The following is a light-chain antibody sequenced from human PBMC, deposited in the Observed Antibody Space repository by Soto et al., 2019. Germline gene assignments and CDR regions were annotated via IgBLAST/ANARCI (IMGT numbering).Light chain of an antibody. CDR2: GAS. V-gene: IGKV3-20*01. CDR1: QSVSSDY. J-gene: IGKJ3*01. CDR3: QQYGSSPFS. Sequence: EIVLTQSPGTLSLSPGEGATLSCRASQSVSSDYLAWYQQKPGQAPRLLIYGASSRATGIPDRFRGSGSGTDFTLTISRLEPEDFVVYYCQQYGSSPFSFGPGTKVDIK.